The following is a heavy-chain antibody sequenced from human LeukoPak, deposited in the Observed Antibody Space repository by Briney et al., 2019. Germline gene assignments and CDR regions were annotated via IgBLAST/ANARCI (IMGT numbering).Heavy chain of an antibody. CDR2: ISGTGGRR. J-gene: IGHJ3*02. CDR3: AKGIAAAGLSRNAFDI. CDR1: GFTFDSYA. Sequence: GGSLRLSCAVSGFTFDSYAVTWVRQAPGKGLEWASAISGTGGRRYYAGSVKGRSTISTDESKNTVDLQMNSLRVEDTAVYYCAKGIAAAGLSRNAFDIWGQGTMVTVSS. V-gene: IGHV3-23*01. D-gene: IGHD6-13*01.